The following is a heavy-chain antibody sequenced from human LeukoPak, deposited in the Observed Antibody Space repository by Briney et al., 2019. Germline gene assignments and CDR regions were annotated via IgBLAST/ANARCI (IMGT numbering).Heavy chain of an antibody. V-gene: IGHV1-69*04. J-gene: IGHJ4*02. CDR3: ASYCSGGSCYSWGSDY. Sequence: SVKVSCTASGGTFSSYAISWVRQAPGQGLEWMGRIIPILGIANYAQKFQGRVTITADKSTSTAYMELSSLRSEDTAVYYCASYCSGGSCYSWGSDYWGQGTLVTVSS. CDR1: GGTFSSYA. CDR2: IIPILGIA. D-gene: IGHD2-15*01.